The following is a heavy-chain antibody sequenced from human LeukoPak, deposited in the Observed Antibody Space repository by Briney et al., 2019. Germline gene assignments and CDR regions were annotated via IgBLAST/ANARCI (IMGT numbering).Heavy chain of an antibody. CDR2: ISYDGSSK. CDR1: GFTFSSYG. CDR3: AKEPYSSSHRFDY. V-gene: IGHV3-30*18. J-gene: IGHJ4*02. Sequence: GGSLRLSCAASGFTFSSYGMHWVRQAPGKGLEWVAVISYDGSSKYYADSVKGRFTISRDNSKNMLYLQMNSLRAEDTAVYYCAKEPYSSSHRFDYWGQGTLVTVSS. D-gene: IGHD6-6*01.